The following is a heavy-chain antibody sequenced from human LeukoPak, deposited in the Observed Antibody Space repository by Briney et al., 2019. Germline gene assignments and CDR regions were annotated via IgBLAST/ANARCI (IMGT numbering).Heavy chain of an antibody. Sequence: PGGSLRLSCAASGFTFSSYWMHWVRQAPGKGLVWVSRINSEGTSTSYADSVKGRFTISRDNAKKTLYLQMNSLRAEDTAVYYCARGRSGHYFDYWGQGTLVTVSS. CDR1: GFTFSSYW. D-gene: IGHD5-12*01. V-gene: IGHV3-74*01. CDR2: INSEGTST. CDR3: ARGRSGHYFDY. J-gene: IGHJ4*02.